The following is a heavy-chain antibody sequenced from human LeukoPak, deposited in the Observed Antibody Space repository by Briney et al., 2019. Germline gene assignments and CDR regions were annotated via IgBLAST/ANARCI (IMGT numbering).Heavy chain of an antibody. J-gene: IGHJ4*02. V-gene: IGHV3-30*02. Sequence: GGSLRLSCAASGFTFSNYWMSWVRQAPGKGLEWVAFIRYDGSNKYYADSVKGRFTISRDNSKNTLYLQMNSLRAEDTAVYYCAKGFYDFWSGYYTPFDYWGQGTLATVSS. CDR3: AKGFYDFWSGYYTPFDY. D-gene: IGHD3-3*01. CDR2: IRYDGSNK. CDR1: GFTFSNYW.